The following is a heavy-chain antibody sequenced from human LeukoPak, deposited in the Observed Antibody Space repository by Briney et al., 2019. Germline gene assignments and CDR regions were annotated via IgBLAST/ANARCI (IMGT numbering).Heavy chain of an antibody. CDR2: IYYSGST. D-gene: IGHD1-26*01. CDR1: GGSISSYY. Sequence: SETLSLTCTVSGGSISSYYWSWIRQPPGKGLEWIGYIYYSGSTNYNPSLKSRVTISVDTSKNQFSLKVSSVTAADTAVYYCARGGDYYYYYMDVWGKGTTVTVSS. V-gene: IGHV4-59*01. CDR3: ARGGDYYYYYMDV. J-gene: IGHJ6*03.